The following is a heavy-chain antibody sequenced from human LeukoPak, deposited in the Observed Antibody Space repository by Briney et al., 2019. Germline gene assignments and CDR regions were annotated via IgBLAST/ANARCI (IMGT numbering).Heavy chain of an antibody. Sequence: GSLKISCKGSGYNFTNYWIGWVRQMPGKGLEWMGIIYPGDSDTRYSPSFQGQVTISADKSISTAYLQWSSLKASDTAMYYCAKPTSGSSPDYWGQGTLVTVSS. CDR1: GYNFTNYW. V-gene: IGHV5-51*01. CDR2: IYPGDSDT. D-gene: IGHD1-26*01. CDR3: AKPTSGSSPDY. J-gene: IGHJ4*02.